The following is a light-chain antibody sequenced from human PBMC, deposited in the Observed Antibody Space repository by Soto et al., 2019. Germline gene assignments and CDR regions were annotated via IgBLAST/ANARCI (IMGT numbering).Light chain of an antibody. CDR1: QNVKRW. J-gene: IGKJ1*01. V-gene: IGKV1-5*03. CDR2: EAS. CDR3: QQYNRYSWT. Sequence: DTQMTQSPSPLSASVGDRVTITCLASQNVKRWLAWYQQKPGKAPSLLIYEASTLQNGVPSRFGGSGSETECTLTINSLQPDDAATYYCQQYNRYSWTFGQGTKVDIK.